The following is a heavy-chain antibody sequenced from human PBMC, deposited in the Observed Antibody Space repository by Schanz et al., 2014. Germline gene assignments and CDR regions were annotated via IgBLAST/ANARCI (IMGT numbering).Heavy chain of an antibody. D-gene: IGHD3-10*01. CDR3: ARAKRFGDMDV. V-gene: IGHV1-18*01. J-gene: IGHJ6*02. CDR1: GYTFTSYG. CDR2: ISAFNGNV. Sequence: QVQLVQSGAEVKKPGASVKVSCKASGYTFTSYGISWVRQAPGQGLEWMGWISAFNGNVDYAQKFQGRVTMTTDTSTTTAKMELRSLRYDDTAVYYCARAKRFGDMDVWGQGTTVTVSS.